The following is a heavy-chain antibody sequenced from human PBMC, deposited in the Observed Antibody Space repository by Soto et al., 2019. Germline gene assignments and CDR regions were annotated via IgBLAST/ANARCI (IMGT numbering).Heavy chain of an antibody. CDR3: ARDLGDSSGYWGTGYYYYGMDV. CDR1: GFTFSSYA. D-gene: IGHD3-22*01. J-gene: IGHJ6*02. Sequence: GGSLRLSCAASGFTFSSYAMHWVRQAPGKGLEWVAVISYDGSNKYYADSVKGRFTISRDNSKNTLYLQMNSLRAEDTAVYYCARDLGDSSGYWGTGYYYYGMDVWGQGTTVTVS. CDR2: ISYDGSNK. V-gene: IGHV3-30-3*01.